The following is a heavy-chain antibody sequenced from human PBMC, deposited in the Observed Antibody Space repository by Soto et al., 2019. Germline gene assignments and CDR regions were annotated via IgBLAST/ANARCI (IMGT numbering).Heavy chain of an antibody. CDR2: IYYSGTT. CDR3: ARQGGGYCSGGSCYSGPNWFDP. V-gene: IGHV4-39*01. D-gene: IGHD2-15*01. J-gene: IGHJ5*02. Sequence: SETLSLTCTVSGGSISSSSYYWGWIRQPPGKGLEWIGSIYYSGTTYYNPSLKSRVTISVDTSKKQFSLKLSSVTAADTAIYYCARQGGGYCSGGSCYSGPNWFDPWGQGTLVTSPQ. CDR1: GGSISSSSYY.